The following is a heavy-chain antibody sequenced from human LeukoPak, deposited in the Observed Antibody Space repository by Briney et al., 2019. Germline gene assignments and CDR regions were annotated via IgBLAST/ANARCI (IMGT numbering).Heavy chain of an antibody. CDR3: ARGGRGSAAVVAPRSFDI. CDR2: ISYDGSNK. Sequence: GGSLRLSCAASGFTFSSCAMHWVRQAPGKGLEWVAVISYDGSNKYYADSVKGRFTISRDNSKNTLYLQMNNLRAEDSALYYCARGGRGSAAVVAPRSFDIWGQGTMVTVSS. D-gene: IGHD3-22*01. CDR1: GFTFSSCA. V-gene: IGHV3-30-3*01. J-gene: IGHJ3*02.